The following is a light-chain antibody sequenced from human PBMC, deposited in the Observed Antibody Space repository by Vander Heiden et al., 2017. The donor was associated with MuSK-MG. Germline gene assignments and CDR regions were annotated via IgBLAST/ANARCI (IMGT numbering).Light chain of an antibody. J-gene: IGLJ2*01. CDR3: QSYDSSNHVV. CDR1: SASIATNY. CDR2: EDN. V-gene: IGLV6-57*03. Sequence: NFMLTQPHSVSDSPGETVTISCTRSSASIATNYVQWYQQRPGSAPTIVIYEDNRRPSGVPDRFSRSIDSSSNSASLTISGLKTEDEADYYCQSYDSSNHVVFGGGTKVTVL.